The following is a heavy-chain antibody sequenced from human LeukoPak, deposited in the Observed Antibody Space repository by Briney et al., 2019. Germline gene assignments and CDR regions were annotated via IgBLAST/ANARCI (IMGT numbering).Heavy chain of an antibody. D-gene: IGHD1-26*01. CDR1: GFTVSSNY. CDR3: ARNSGSYQAHY. Sequence: GGSLRLSCAASGFTVSSNYMSWVCQAPGKGLEWVSVIYSGGSTYYADSVKGRFTISRHNSKNTLYLQMNSLRAEDTAVYYCARNSGSYQAHYWGQGTLVTVSS. V-gene: IGHV3-53*04. CDR2: IYSGGST. J-gene: IGHJ4*02.